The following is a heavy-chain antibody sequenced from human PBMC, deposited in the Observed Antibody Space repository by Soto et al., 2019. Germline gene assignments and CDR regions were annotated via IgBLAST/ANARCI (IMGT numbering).Heavy chain of an antibody. Sequence: QPGGSLRLSCTTSGFSFASFAMTWVRQAPGKGLEWVATISGSDAKTYYADSVKGRFSISRDTSRNTLYLQMNSLRADDTAIYYCAKWSYLDYWGQGTRVTVSS. D-gene: IGHD3-3*01. V-gene: IGHV3-23*01. CDR1: GFSFASFA. CDR3: AKWSYLDY. J-gene: IGHJ4*02. CDR2: ISGSDAKT.